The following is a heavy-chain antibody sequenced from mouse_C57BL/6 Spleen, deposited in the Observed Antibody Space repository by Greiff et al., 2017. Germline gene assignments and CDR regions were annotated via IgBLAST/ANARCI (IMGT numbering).Heavy chain of an antibody. V-gene: IGHV2-9-1*01. J-gene: IGHJ4*01. D-gene: IGHD2-4*01. CDR1: GFSLTSYA. CDR3: ARNDYEYSNYYAMDY. CDR2: IWTGGGT. Sequence: VQLQESGPGLVAPSQSLSITCTVSGFSLTSYAISWVRQPPGKGLEWLGVIWTGGGTNYNSALKSRLSISKDNSKSQVFLKMNSLQTDDTARYYCARNDYEYSNYYAMDYWGQGTSVTVSS.